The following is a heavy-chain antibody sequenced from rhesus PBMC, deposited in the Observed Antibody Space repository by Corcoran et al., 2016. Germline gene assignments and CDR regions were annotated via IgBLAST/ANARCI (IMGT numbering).Heavy chain of an antibody. Sequence: QVQLQESGPGLVKPSETLSLTCAVSGGSISSSNWWSWIRQPPGKGLEWIGYISGSSGSNYYNTSLKSRVTISTDTSKNQFSLKLSSVTAADTAVYYCARASYEDDYGYYYTDFDYWGQGVLVTVSS. CDR3: ARASYEDDYGYYYTDFDY. J-gene: IGHJ4*01. CDR1: GGSISSSNW. CDR2: ISGSSGSN. V-gene: IGHV4-65*01. D-gene: IGHD3-9*01.